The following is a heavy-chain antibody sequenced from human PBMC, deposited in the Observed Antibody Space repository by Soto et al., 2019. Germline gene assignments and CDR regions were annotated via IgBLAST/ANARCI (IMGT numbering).Heavy chain of an antibody. CDR1: GFTFSTYW. J-gene: IGHJ4*02. Sequence: VQLVESGGGLVQPGGSLRLSCAASGFTFSTYWMHWVRQAPGQGLMWVSRINGDGTTTQYADSVRGRFTVSRDNAKNSLYLEMSSLRVDDTAVYYCASLPMVRGPSDFWGQGTLVTVSS. CDR3: ASLPMVRGPSDF. CDR2: INGDGTTT. V-gene: IGHV3-74*01. D-gene: IGHD3-10*01.